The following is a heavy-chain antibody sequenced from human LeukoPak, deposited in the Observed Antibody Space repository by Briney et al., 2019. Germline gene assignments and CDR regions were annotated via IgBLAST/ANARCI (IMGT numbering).Heavy chain of an antibody. D-gene: IGHD3-22*01. J-gene: IGHJ4*02. V-gene: IGHV4-34*01. CDR2: INHSGST. CDR1: GGSFSDYY. CDR3: ARGGYYDSSGHDY. Sequence: SETLSLTCAVYGGSFSDYYWTWLRQPPGKGLEWIGEINHSGSTNYNPSLKSRVTISVDKSKNQFSLKLSSVTAADTAVYYCARGGYYDSSGHDYWGQGTLVTVSS.